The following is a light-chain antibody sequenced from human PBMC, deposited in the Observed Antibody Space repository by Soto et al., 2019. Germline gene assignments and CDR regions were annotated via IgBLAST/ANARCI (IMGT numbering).Light chain of an antibody. Sequence: EIVMTQSPATLSVSPGERATLSCRASQSVSSNLAWYQQKPGQAPRLLIYGASTRATGVPTRFSGSGSGTEFTLTVSSLQSEDFAVYYCQQYHNWWTFGQGTRWIS. CDR2: GAS. CDR1: QSVSSN. V-gene: IGKV3-15*01. CDR3: QQYHNWWT. J-gene: IGKJ1*01.